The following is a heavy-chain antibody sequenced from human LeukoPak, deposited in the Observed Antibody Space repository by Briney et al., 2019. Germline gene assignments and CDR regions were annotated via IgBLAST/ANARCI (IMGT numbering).Heavy chain of an antibody. CDR3: ARRLTQYDCFDP. CDR1: RDSLSSNSVT. V-gene: IGHV6-1*01. CDR2: TYYRTTWYK. Sequence: SQTLSLTCALSRDSLSSNSVTWNWLRQSPSRGLEWLGRTYYRTTWYKDYAVSVRGRISVNPDTSKNPFSLHLNSVTPEDTGVYYCARRLTQYDCFDPWGEGILVTVSS. D-gene: IGHD2-2*01. J-gene: IGHJ5*02.